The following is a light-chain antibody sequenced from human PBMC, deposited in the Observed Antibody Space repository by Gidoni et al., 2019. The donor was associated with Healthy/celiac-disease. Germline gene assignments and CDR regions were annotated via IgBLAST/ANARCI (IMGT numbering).Light chain of an antibody. Sequence: SYELTQPPSVSVSPGQTARITCSGDALPTKYAYWYQQQSGQAPVLVIYEDSKRPSGIPERFSGSSSGTMATLTISGAQVEDAADYYCYSTDSSGNHRVFGGGTKLTVL. J-gene: IGLJ3*02. CDR1: ALPTKY. CDR3: YSTDSSGNHRV. CDR2: EDS. V-gene: IGLV3-10*01.